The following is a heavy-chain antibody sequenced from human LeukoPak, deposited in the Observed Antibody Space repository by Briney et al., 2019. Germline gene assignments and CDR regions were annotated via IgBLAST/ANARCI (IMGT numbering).Heavy chain of an antibody. CDR2: INPSGGST. CDR3: ARSWESVGATDY. V-gene: IGHV1-46*01. D-gene: IGHD1-26*01. CDR1: GYTFTSYY. J-gene: IGHJ4*02. Sequence: ASVKVSCKAPGYTFTSYYMHWVRQAPGQGLEWMGIINPSGGSTSYAQKFQGRVTMTRDTSTSTVYMELSSLRSEDTAVYYCARSWESVGATDYWGQGTLVTVSS.